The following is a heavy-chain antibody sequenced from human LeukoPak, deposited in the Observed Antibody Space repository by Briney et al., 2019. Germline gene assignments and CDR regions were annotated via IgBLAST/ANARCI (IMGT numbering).Heavy chain of an antibody. V-gene: IGHV4-59*01. D-gene: IGHD6-19*01. J-gene: IGHJ4*02. Sequence: SETLSLTCTVSGGSISSYYWSWIRQPPGKGLEGIGNIHYSGSTKYYPSLKSRVTILVDTSRNQLSLRMSSVTAADTAVYYCARPYRSGWSGSFDYWGQGTLVTVSS. CDR1: GGSISSYY. CDR2: IHYSGST. CDR3: ARPYRSGWSGSFDY.